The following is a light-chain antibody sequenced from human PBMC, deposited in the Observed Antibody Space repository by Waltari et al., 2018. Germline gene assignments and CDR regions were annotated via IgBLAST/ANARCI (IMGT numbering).Light chain of an antibody. CDR1: SVVNYNS. Sequence: QSALTQPRSVSGSPGQSVTIACTGTSVVNYNSVSWYQQHPGKAPKLMIYDDSKRPSGVPDRFSASKSDNTASLTISGLHADDEADYYCCTYESRYTFEILFGGGTKLTVL. V-gene: IGLV2-11*01. CDR3: CTYESRYTFEIL. J-gene: IGLJ3*02. CDR2: DDS.